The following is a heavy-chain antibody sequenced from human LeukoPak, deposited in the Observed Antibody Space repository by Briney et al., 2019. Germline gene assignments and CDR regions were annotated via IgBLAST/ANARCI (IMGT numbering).Heavy chain of an antibody. CDR2: IYHSGST. D-gene: IGHD2-2*01. CDR1: GGSISSSNW. V-gene: IGHV4-4*02. J-gene: IGHJ6*03. CDR3: ARGYQLSRDYYYYYMDV. Sequence: SETLSLTCAVSGGSISSSNWWSWVRQPPGKGLEWIGEIYHSGSTNYNPSLKSRVTISVDKSKNQFSLKLSSVTAADTAVYYCARGYQLSRDYYYYYMDVWGKGTTVTVSS.